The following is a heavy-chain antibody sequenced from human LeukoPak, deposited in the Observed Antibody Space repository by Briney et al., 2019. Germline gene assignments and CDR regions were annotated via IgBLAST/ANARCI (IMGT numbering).Heavy chain of an antibody. J-gene: IGHJ4*02. CDR3: VKDRTGTYTLDY. CDR2: ISDDGSRQ. CDR1: GFTVSSNY. V-gene: IGHV3-30*18. D-gene: IGHD3-10*01. Sequence: TGGSLRLSCAASGFTVSSNYMSWVRQAPGKGLEWVAFISDDGSRQHYADSVKGRFTISRDNSKNTLNLQMNSLRAEDTAVYYCVKDRTGTYTLDYWGQGTLVTVSS.